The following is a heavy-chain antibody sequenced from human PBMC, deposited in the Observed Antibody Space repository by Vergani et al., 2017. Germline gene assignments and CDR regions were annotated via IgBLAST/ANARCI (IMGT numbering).Heavy chain of an antibody. CDR2: IIPILGIA. Sequence: QVQLVQSGAEVKKPGASVKVSCKASGGTFSSYTISWVRQAPGQGLEWMGRIIPILGIANYAQKFQGRVTITADQSTSTAYMELSSLRSEDTAVYYCAKEKVSAGIAAAGLFGGYDSSGYYPDYWGQGTLVTVSS. V-gene: IGHV1-69*04. CDR3: AKEKVSAGIAAAGLFGGYDSSGYYPDY. J-gene: IGHJ4*02. CDR1: GGTFSSYT. D-gene: IGHD3-22*01.